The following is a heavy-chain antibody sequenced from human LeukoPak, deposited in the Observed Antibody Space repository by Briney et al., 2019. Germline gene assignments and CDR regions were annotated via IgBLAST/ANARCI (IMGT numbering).Heavy chain of an antibody. Sequence: GASVKVSCKASGYTFTSYGISWVRQAPGQGLERMGWISGNNGNTNYAQKFQGRVTMTTDTSTSTAYMDLRSLRSDDTAVYYCARGWGYCSSTSCPYYFDYWGQGTLVTVSS. V-gene: IGHV1-18*01. CDR2: ISGNNGNT. CDR1: GYTFTSYG. D-gene: IGHD2-2*01. CDR3: ARGWGYCSSTSCPYYFDY. J-gene: IGHJ4*02.